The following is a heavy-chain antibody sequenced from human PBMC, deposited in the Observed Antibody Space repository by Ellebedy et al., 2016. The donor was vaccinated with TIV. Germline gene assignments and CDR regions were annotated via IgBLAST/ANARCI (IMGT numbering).Heavy chain of an antibody. CDR3: ARDLDKSSGWYGGAGY. J-gene: IGHJ4*02. CDR2: ISYDGRSK. Sequence: PGGSLRLSCAASGFTFNSYAMHWVRQAPGKVLEWVAVISYDGRSKYYADSVKGRFTISRDNSMNTLYLQMNSLRAEDTAVYYCARDLDKSSGWYGGAGYWGQGTLVTVSS. V-gene: IGHV3-30-3*01. CDR1: GFTFNSYA. D-gene: IGHD6-19*01.